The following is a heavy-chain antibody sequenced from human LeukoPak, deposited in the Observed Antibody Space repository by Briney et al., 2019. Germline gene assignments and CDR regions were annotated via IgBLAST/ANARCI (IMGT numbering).Heavy chain of an antibody. CDR2: INPRGGST. CDR3: ARDGISYGSGDYYIRDYYYYYMDV. D-gene: IGHD3-10*01. V-gene: IGHV1-46*01. Sequence: GASVKVSCKASGYTFTSYYMHWVRQAPGQGLEWMGIINPRGGSTSYAQKFQGRFTMTRDMSTSTVYMELSSLRSEDTAVYYCARDGISYGSGDYYIRDYYYYYMDVWGKGTTVTVSS. J-gene: IGHJ6*03. CDR1: GYTFTSYY.